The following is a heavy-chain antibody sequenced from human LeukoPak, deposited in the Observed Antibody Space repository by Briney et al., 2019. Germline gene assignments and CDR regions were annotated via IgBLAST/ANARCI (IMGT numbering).Heavy chain of an antibody. D-gene: IGHD3-3*01. J-gene: IGHJ6*03. CDR3: ARLNYDFWSGYSTIYYYYYMDV. CDR1: GGSISSYY. Sequence: PSETLSLTCTVSGGSISSYYWSWIRQPAGKGLEWIGRIYTSGSTNYNPSLKSRVTMSVDTSKNQFFLKLSSVTAADTAVYYCARLNYDFWSGYSTIYYYYYMDVWGKGTTVTVSS. V-gene: IGHV4-4*07. CDR2: IYTSGST.